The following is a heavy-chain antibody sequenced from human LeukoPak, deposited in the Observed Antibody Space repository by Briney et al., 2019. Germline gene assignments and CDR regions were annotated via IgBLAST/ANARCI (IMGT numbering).Heavy chain of an antibody. Sequence: SVKVSCKASGYTFTSYGISWVRQAPGQGLEWIGWISAYNGNTNYAQKLQGRVTMTTDTSTSTAYMELRSLRSDDTAVYYCARDRGDIVVVPAAMRDYYYGMDVWGQGTTVTVSS. CDR1: GYTFTSYG. J-gene: IGHJ6*02. CDR3: ARDRGDIVVVPAAMRDYYYGMDV. D-gene: IGHD2-2*01. V-gene: IGHV1-18*01. CDR2: ISAYNGNT.